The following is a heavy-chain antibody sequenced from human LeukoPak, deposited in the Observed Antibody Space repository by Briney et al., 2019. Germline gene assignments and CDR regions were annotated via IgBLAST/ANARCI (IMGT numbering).Heavy chain of an antibody. D-gene: IGHD3-22*01. Sequence: GGSLRLSCAASGFTFSSYSMNWVRQAPGKGLEWVSSISSSSSYIYYADSVKGRFTISRDNAKNSLYLQMNSLRAEDTAVYYCARAVVSYYDSSGYSDYWGQGTLVTVSS. CDR2: ISSSSSYI. CDR3: ARAVVSYYDSSGYSDY. CDR1: GFTFSSYS. J-gene: IGHJ4*02. V-gene: IGHV3-21*01.